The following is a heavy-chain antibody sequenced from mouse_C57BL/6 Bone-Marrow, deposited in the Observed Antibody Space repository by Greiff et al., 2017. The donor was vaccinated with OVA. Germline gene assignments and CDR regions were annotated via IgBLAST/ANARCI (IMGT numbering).Heavy chain of an antibody. D-gene: IGHD1-1*01. CDR3: ARPDLFLWYFEV. Sequence: EVKLQESGGGLVQPGGSLKLSCAASGFTFSDYYMYWVRQTPEQRLEWVAYISNGGGSTYYPDTVKGRFTLSRDNATNTLYLQMSRLKSEDTAMYYCARPDLFLWYFEVWGTGTTVTVAS. CDR2: ISNGGGST. V-gene: IGHV5-12*01. CDR1: GFTFSDYY. J-gene: IGHJ1*03.